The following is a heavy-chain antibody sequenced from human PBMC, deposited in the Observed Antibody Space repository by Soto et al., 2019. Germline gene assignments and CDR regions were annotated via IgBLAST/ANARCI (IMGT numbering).Heavy chain of an antibody. V-gene: IGHV4-39*01. J-gene: IGHJ4*02. CDR2: IYYSGST. CDR1: GGSISSSSYY. D-gene: IGHD6-19*01. CDR3: ARQVGRSGWYSDY. Sequence: QLQLQESGPGLVKPSETLSLTCTVSGGSISSSSYYWGWIRQPPGKGLEWIGSIYYSGSTYYNPSPTSRVTISVDSSKNHFSLKLSSVTAADPAVYYCARQVGRSGWYSDYWGQGTLVTVSS.